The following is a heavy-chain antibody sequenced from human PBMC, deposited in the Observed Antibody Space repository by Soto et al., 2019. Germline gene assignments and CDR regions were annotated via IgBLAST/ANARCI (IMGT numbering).Heavy chain of an antibody. CDR2: INPTSGGT. J-gene: IGHJ4*02. CDR3: ARGYCSSIGGSHYFHY. Sequence: GGAVKVSCKAFGYTFSGALLPWVRHGPGHRVEWMALINPTSGGTNYAQKFQGRVTMTWDTTINTAYMELSRLTSDDTAIYYCARGYCSSIGGSHYFHYWGQGTLVTVSS. D-gene: IGHD2-2*01. CDR1: GYTFSGAL. V-gene: IGHV1-2*02.